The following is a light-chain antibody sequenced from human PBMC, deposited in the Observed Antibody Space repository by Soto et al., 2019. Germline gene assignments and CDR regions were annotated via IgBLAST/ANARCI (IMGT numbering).Light chain of an antibody. CDR2: KAS. J-gene: IGKJ1*01. V-gene: IGKV1-5*03. CDR1: QSISSW. Sequence: DIQMTQSPSTLSASVGDRVTITCRASQSISSWLAWYQQKPGKAPKLLIYKASSLESGVPSRFSGRGSGTEFTLTISSLQPDDFATYYCQQYNSYSRWTFGQGTKVEIK. CDR3: QQYNSYSRWT.